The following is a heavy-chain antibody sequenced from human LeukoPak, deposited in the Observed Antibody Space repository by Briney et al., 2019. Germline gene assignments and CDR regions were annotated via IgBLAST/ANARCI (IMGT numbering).Heavy chain of an antibody. D-gene: IGHD4-17*01. J-gene: IGHJ4*02. CDR3: ATLFRDYGDSGLSVFDY. Sequence: GGSLRLSCAASGFTFSSYSMNWVRQAPGEGLEWVSSISSSSSYIYYADSVKGRFTISRDNAKNSLYLQMNSLRAEDTAVYYCATLFRDYGDSGLSVFDYWGQGTLVTVSS. CDR1: GFTFSSYS. V-gene: IGHV3-21*01. CDR2: ISSSSSYI.